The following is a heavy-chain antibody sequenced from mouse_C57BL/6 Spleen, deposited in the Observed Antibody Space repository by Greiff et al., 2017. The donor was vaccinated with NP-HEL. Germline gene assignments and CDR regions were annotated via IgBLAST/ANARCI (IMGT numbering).Heavy chain of an antibody. Sequence: EVKLVESGGGLVKPGGSLKLSCAASGFTFSDYGMHWVRQAPEKGLEWVAYISSGSSTIYYADTVKGRFTISRDNAKNTMFLQMPSLSSEDTAMYYCSRRSYYYGSNDDFDYWGQGTTLTVSS. CDR3: SRRSYYYGSNDDFDY. V-gene: IGHV5-17*01. D-gene: IGHD1-1*01. J-gene: IGHJ2*01. CDR2: ISSGSSTI. CDR1: GFTFSDYG.